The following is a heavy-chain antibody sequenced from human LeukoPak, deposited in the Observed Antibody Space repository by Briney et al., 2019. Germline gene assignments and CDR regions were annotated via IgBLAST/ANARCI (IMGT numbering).Heavy chain of an antibody. J-gene: IGHJ6*03. Sequence: SETLSLTCAVYGGSFSGYYWSWIRQPPGKGLEWIGEINHGGSTNYNPSLKSRVTISVDTSKNQFSLKLSSVTAADTAVYYCARGRAGYCSSTSCSKYYYYYYMDVWGKGTTVTVSS. CDR2: INHGGST. CDR3: ARGRAGYCSSTSCSKYYYYYYMDV. D-gene: IGHD2-2*01. CDR1: GGSFSGYY. V-gene: IGHV4-34*01.